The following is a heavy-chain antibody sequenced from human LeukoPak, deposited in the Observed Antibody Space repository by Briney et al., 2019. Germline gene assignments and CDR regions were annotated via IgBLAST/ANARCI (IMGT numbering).Heavy chain of an antibody. CDR3: TIAAPPGNYYYYYMDV. Sequence: SETLSLTCTVSGGSISSSSYYWGWIRQPPGKGLEWIGSIYYSGSTYYNPSLKSRVTISVDTSKNQFSLKLSSVTAADTAVYYCTIAAPPGNYYYYYMDVWGKGTTVTVSS. J-gene: IGHJ6*03. CDR2: IYYSGST. CDR1: GGSISSSSYY. V-gene: IGHV4-39*01. D-gene: IGHD6-6*01.